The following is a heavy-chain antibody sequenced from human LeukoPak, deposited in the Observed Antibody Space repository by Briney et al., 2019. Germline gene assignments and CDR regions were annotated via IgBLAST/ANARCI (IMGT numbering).Heavy chain of an antibody. CDR3: ARGYDSSGYYRYYFDY. CDR1: GGSISSYY. D-gene: IGHD3-22*01. CDR2: IYYSGST. Sequence: SETLSLTCTVSGGSISSYYWSWIRQPPGKGLEWIGSIYYSGSTYYNPSLKSRVTISVDTSKNQFSLKLSSVTAADTAVYYCARGYDSSGYYRYYFDYWGQGTLVTVSS. J-gene: IGHJ4*02. V-gene: IGHV4-59*12.